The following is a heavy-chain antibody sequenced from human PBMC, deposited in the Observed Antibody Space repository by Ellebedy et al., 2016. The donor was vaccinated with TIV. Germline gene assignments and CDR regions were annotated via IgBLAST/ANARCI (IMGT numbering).Heavy chain of an antibody. D-gene: IGHD2-2*01. V-gene: IGHV4-30-2*01. CDR1: GGSISSGGYS. CDR2: IYHSGST. J-gene: IGHJ5*02. CDR3: ARVAVPAAVAVPNWFDP. Sequence: SETLSLTXAVSGGSISSGGYSWSWIRQPPGKGLEWIGYIYHSGSTYYNPSLKSRVTISVDRSKNQFSLKLSSVTAADTAVYYCARVAVPAAVAVPNWFDPWGQGTLVTVSS.